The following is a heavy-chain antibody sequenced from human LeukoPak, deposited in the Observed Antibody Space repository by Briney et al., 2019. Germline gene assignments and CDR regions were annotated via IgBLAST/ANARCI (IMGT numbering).Heavy chain of an antibody. V-gene: IGHV3-23*01. D-gene: IGHD2-2*01. CDR3: AKGYCSSTSCYPTAV. CDR1: GFTFSSYA. CDR2: ISGSGGST. Sequence: PGGSLRLSCAASGFTFSSYAMSWVRQAPGKGLEWVSAISGSGGSTYYADSVKGRFTISRDNSKNTLYLQMNSLRAEDTAVYYCAKGYCSSTSCYPTAVWGKGTTATVSS. J-gene: IGHJ6*04.